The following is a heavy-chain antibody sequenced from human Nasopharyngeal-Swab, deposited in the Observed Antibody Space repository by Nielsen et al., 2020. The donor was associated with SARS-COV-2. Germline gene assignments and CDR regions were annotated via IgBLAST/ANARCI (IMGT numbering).Heavy chain of an antibody. CDR1: GFSFGDYA. D-gene: IGHD3-10*01. J-gene: IGHJ3*02. Sequence: GGSLRLSCAASGFSFGDYAMHWVRQAPGKGLEWVSGINWNSGSIGCADSVKGRFTISRDNAKNSLYLQMNSLRADDTALYYCAKASSYFYGSGSSFGAFDIWGQGTMVTVSS. CDR2: INWNSGSI. V-gene: IGHV3-9*01. CDR3: AKASSYFYGSGSSFGAFDI.